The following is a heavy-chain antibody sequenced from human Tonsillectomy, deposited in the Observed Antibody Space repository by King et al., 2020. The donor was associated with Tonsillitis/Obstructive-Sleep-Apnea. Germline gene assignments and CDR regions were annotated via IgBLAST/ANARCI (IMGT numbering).Heavy chain of an antibody. Sequence: QLQESGPGLVKPSETLSLTCTVSGGSISSYYWSWIRQPPGKGLEWIGYIYDSGRTNYNPSLKSRVTISVDTSKNQFSLKLSSVTAAYTAGYYCARHGNDDLNGMDVWGQGTTVTVSS. CDR3: ARHGNDDLNGMDV. CDR1: GGSISSYY. D-gene: IGHD1-1*01. J-gene: IGHJ6*02. CDR2: IYDSGRT. V-gene: IGHV4-59*08.